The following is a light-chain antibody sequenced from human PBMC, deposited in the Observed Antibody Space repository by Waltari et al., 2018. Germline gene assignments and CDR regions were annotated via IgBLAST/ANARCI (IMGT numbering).Light chain of an antibody. CDR2: GAS. J-gene: IGKJ1*01. CDR3: QHYVRLPVT. Sequence: IVLTQSPDTLSLSPGQRATLSCRASQSVGGTLAWYQQKSGQAPRLLIYGASIRATGVPDRFSGSGSGTEFSLTISRLEPEDFAVYYCQHYVRLPVTFGQGTKVEIK. V-gene: IGKV3-20*01. CDR1: QSVGGT.